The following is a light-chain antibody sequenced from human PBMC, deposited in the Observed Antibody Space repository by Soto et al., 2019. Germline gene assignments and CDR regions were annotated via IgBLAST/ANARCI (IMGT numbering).Light chain of an antibody. CDR1: QSVSDN. CDR3: QQYNDWPLT. V-gene: IGKV3-15*01. CDR2: GAF. J-gene: IGKJ1*01. Sequence: EILMTQSPVTLSVSPGERVTLSCRASQSVSDNLAWYQQKPGQAPSLLIYGAFTRATGVPARFSGAGSGTKFTLTISSLQSEDFALYYCQQYNDWPLTFGQGTKVDIK.